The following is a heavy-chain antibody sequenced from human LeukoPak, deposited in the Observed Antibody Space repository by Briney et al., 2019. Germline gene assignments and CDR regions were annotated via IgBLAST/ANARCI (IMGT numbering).Heavy chain of an antibody. V-gene: IGHV4-34*01. CDR1: GGSFSGYY. CDR2: INHSGST. Sequence: SETLSLTCAVYGGSFSGYYWSWIRQPPGKGLEWIGEINHSGSTNYDPSLKSRVTISVDTSKNQFSLKLSSVTAADTAVYYCARGHGGSGSYYKRGAYYFDYWGQGTLVTVSS. J-gene: IGHJ4*02. CDR3: ARGHGGSGSYYKRGAYYFDY. D-gene: IGHD3-10*01.